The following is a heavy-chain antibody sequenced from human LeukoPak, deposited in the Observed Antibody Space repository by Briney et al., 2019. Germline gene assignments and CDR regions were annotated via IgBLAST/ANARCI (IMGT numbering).Heavy chain of an antibody. D-gene: IGHD6-13*01. V-gene: IGHV4-4*02. J-gene: IGHJ6*03. CDR2: IYHSGST. CDR3: ARDRIAAAGRNYYYYMDV. Sequence: PSETLSLTCAVSGGSISSSNWWSWVRQPPGKGLEWIGEIYHSGSTNYNPSLKSRVTISVDKSKNQFSLKLSSVTAADTAVYYCARDRIAAAGRNYYYYMDVWGKGTTVTVSS. CDR1: GGSISSSNW.